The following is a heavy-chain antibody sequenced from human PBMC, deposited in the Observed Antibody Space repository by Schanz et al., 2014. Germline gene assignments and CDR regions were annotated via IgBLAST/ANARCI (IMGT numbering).Heavy chain of an antibody. D-gene: IGHD3-10*01. J-gene: IGHJ4*02. Sequence: EVQLVESGGGLVQPGGSLRFSCAASGFTFSSYAMSWVRQAPGKGLEWVANIRQEGSEKYYVDSVKGRFTVSRDDAKNSLYLQMNSLRVEDTAVYYCARSEMDRGVIWGYWGQGTLVTVSS. CDR1: GFTFSSYA. V-gene: IGHV3-7*01. CDR2: IRQEGSEK. CDR3: ARSEMDRGVIWGY.